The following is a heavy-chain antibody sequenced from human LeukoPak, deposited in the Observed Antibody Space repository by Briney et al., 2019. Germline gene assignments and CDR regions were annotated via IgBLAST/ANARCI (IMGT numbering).Heavy chain of an antibody. CDR1: AFTFSNYW. CDR3: ARTVQHYYGSGSYYKGDYYYYYMDV. V-gene: IGHV3-7*01. D-gene: IGHD3-10*01. CDR2: IRQDGIEI. J-gene: IGHJ6*03. Sequence: PGGSLRLSCVDSAFTFSNYWMSWVRQAPGKGLEWVANIRQDGIEIHYVDSVKGRFTISRDNAKNSLYLQMNSLRAEDTAVYYCARTVQHYYGSGSYYKGDYYYYYMDVWGKGTTVTVSS.